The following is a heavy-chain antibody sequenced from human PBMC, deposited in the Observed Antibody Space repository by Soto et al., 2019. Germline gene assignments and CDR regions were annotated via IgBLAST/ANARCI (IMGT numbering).Heavy chain of an antibody. V-gene: IGHV1-69*01. CDR1: GDTFSSYA. CDR2: IIPIFGTA. Sequence: QVQLVQSGAEVKKPGSSVKVSCKASGDTFSSYAISWVRQAPGQGLEWMGGIIPIFGTANYAQKFQGRVTITADESTSTAYMDLSSLRSEDTAVYYCARRVVPAANEEYYFDYRGQGTLVPVSS. CDR3: ARRVVPAANEEYYFDY. J-gene: IGHJ4*02. D-gene: IGHD2-2*01.